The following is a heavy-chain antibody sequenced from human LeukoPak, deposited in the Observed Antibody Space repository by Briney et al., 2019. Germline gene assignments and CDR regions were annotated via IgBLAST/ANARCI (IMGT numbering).Heavy chain of an antibody. CDR2: IWYDGSNK. CDR3: AKDTSLWTTYYYMDV. Sequence: GRSLRLSCAASGFTFSSYGMHWVRQAPGKGLEWVAVIWYDGSNKYYADSVKGRFTISRDNSKSTLYLQMSSLRAEDTAFYYCAKDTSLWTTYYYMDVWGNGTTVTVSS. CDR1: GFTFSSYG. V-gene: IGHV3-33*06. D-gene: IGHD3/OR15-3a*01. J-gene: IGHJ6*03.